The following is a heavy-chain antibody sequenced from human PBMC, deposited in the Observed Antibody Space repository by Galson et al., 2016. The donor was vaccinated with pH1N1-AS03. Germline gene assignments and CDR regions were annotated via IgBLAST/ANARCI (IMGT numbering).Heavy chain of an antibody. CDR3: ATPGGVGYLAN. Sequence: SVKVSCKASGGTFGTSAISWVRQAPGQGPEWMGRLTPMLNVTSYAQKFQGRVTITAGTSTGTVHMELSSLRSDDTAVYFCATPGGVGYLANWGRGTLVTVSS. CDR1: GGTFGTSA. CDR2: LTPMLNVT. J-gene: IGHJ4*02. D-gene: IGHD3-16*01. V-gene: IGHV1-69*04.